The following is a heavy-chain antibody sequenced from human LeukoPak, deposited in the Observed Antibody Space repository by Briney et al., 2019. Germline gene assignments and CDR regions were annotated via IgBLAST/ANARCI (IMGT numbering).Heavy chain of an antibody. J-gene: IGHJ6*02. CDR3: ARGHTSWLLFYCGMDV. CDR1: GGTFSSYA. V-gene: IGHV1-69*13. Sequence: PSVNPSCQASGGTFSSYAISWVRQPPGHGLEWMGGIIPIFGTANYAQKFQGRVTITADESTSTAHMEQSSLRSEDTAVYYGARGHTSWLLFYCGMDVWGQGTTVTVSS. D-gene: IGHD2-21*02. CDR2: IIPIFGTA.